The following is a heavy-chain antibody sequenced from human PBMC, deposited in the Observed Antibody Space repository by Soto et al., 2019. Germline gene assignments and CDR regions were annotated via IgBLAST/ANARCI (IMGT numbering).Heavy chain of an antibody. CDR1: GGTFSSYA. D-gene: IGHD2-2*02. CDR3: ARSVVVVQAAIYGMDV. V-gene: IGHV1-69*13. Sequence: SVKVSCKASGGTFSSYAISWVRQAPGQGLEWMGGIIPIFGTANYAQKFQGRVTITADESTSTAYMELSSLRSEDTAVYYCARSVVVVQAAIYGMDVWGQGTTVTVSS. CDR2: IIPIFGTA. J-gene: IGHJ6*02.